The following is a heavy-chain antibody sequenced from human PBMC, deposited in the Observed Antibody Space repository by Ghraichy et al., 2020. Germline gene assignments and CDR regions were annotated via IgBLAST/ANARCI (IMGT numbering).Heavy chain of an antibody. Sequence: GGSLRLSCAASGFTFSSYSMNWVRQAPGKGLEWVSSISSSSSYIYYADSVKGRFTISRDNAKNSLYLQMNSLRAEDTAVYYCARENYYDSSGYYSLDYWGQGTLVTVSS. V-gene: IGHV3-21*01. D-gene: IGHD3-22*01. J-gene: IGHJ4*02. CDR1: GFTFSSYS. CDR2: ISSSSSYI. CDR3: ARENYYDSSGYYSLDY.